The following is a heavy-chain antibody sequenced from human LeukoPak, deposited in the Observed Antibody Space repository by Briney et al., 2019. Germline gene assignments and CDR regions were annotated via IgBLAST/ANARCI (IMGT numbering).Heavy chain of an antibody. CDR2: ISYDGSNK. V-gene: IGHV3-30-3*01. CDR3: AKEDVVVVVAATVFDY. D-gene: IGHD2-15*01. J-gene: IGHJ4*02. Sequence: PGGSLRLSCAASGFTFSSYAMHWVRQAPGKGLEWVAVISYDGSNKYYADSVKGRFTISRDNSKNTLYLQMNSLRAEDTAVYYCAKEDVVVVVAATVFDYWGQGTLVTVSS. CDR1: GFTFSSYA.